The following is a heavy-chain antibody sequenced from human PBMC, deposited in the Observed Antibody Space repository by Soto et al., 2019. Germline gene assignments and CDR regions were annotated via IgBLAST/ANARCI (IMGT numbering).Heavy chain of an antibody. V-gene: IGHV1-3*01. CDR1: GYTFTSYA. Sequence: ASAKVSCKASGYTFTSYAMHWVRQATVQRLEWMGWINAGNGNTKYSQKFQGRVTITRDTSASTAYMELSSLRDEDTAVYYFAREGTRGGFLNCFDPWGQGTLVTVSS. D-gene: IGHD3-10*01. CDR2: INAGNGNT. J-gene: IGHJ5*02. CDR3: AREGTRGGFLNCFDP.